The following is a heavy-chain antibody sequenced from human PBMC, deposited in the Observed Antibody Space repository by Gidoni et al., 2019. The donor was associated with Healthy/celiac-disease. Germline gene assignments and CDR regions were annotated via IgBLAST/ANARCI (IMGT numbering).Heavy chain of an antibody. D-gene: IGHD2-15*01. J-gene: IGHJ4*02. V-gene: IGHV3-30*18. CDR3: AKEKGDIVVVVAATPRPFGY. CDR1: GFTFSSYG. CDR2: ISYDGSNK. Sequence: QVQLVESGGGVVQPGRSLRLSCAASGFTFSSYGMHWVRQAPGKGLEWVAVISYDGSNKYYADSVKGRFTISRDNSKNTLYLQMNSLRAEDTAVYYCAKEKGDIVVVVAATPRPFGYWGQGILVTVSS.